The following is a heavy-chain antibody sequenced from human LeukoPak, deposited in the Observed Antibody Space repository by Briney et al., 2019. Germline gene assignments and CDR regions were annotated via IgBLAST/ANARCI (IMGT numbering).Heavy chain of an antibody. D-gene: IGHD3-22*01. CDR3: ARSITMIVDWFDP. V-gene: IGHV3-7*01. CDR1: GFTFSSYW. J-gene: IGHJ5*02. Sequence: GSLRLSCAASGFTFSSYWMSWVRQAPGKGLEWVANIKQDGSEKYYVDSVKGRFTISRDNAKNSLYLQMNSLRAEDTAVYYCARSITMIVDWFDPWGQGTLVTVSS. CDR2: IKQDGSEK.